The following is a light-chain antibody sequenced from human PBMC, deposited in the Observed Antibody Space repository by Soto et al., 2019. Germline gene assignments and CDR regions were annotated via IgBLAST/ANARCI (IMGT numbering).Light chain of an antibody. CDR1: QSISNSY. CDR3: QQYKNWPHFT. V-gene: IGKV3-15*01. Sequence: EIVITQSAFTLSVSPGERATLSCRASQSISNSYLAWYQQKPGQAPGLLIYGASTRATGIPARFSGSGSGTEFTLTINSLQSEDFAVYYCQQYKNWPHFTFGPGTKVDIK. J-gene: IGKJ3*01. CDR2: GAS.